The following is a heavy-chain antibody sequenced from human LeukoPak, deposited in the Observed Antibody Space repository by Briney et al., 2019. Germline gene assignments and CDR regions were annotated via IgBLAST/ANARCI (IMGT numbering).Heavy chain of an antibody. CDR2: INAGNGNT. CDR1: GYTFTSYA. J-gene: IGHJ6*02. CDR3: ARDLGTGYSGYRALFDYGMDV. D-gene: IGHD5-12*01. Sequence: ASVKVSCKASGYTFTSYAMHWVRQAPGQRLEWMGWINAGNGNTKYSQKFQGRVTITRDTSAGTAYMELSSLRSEDTAVYYCARDLGTGYSGYRALFDYGMDVWGQGTTVTVTS. V-gene: IGHV1-3*01.